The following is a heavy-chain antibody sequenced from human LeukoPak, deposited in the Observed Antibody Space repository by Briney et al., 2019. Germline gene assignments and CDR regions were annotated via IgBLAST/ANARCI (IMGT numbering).Heavy chain of an antibody. CDR3: ARGGQLSGYSSSSEYYFDY. CDR1: GFTFSSYV. CDR2: ISYDGSNK. V-gene: IGHV3-30*01. Sequence: GGSLRLSCAASGFTFSSYVMHWVRQAPGKGLEWVAVISYDGSNKYYADSVKGRFTISRDNSKNTLYLQMNSLRAEDTAVYYCARGGQLSGYSSSSEYYFDYWGQGTLVTVSS. D-gene: IGHD6-6*01. J-gene: IGHJ4*02.